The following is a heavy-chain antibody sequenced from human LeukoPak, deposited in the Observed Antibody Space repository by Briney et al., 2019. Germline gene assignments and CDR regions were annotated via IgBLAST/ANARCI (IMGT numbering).Heavy chain of an antibody. Sequence: SETLSLTCTVSGGYISSYYWSWIRQPPGKGLEWIGYIYYSGTTNYNPSLKSRVTISVDTSKNQFSLKLSSVTAADTAVYYCARGVYIAAAQYGYWGQGTLVTVSS. CDR2: IYYSGTT. CDR1: GGYISSYY. D-gene: IGHD6-13*01. J-gene: IGHJ4*02. V-gene: IGHV4-59*01. CDR3: ARGVYIAAAQYGY.